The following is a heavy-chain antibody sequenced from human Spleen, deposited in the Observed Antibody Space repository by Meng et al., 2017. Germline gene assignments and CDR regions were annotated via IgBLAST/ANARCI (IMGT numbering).Heavy chain of an antibody. CDR2: IYSSGST. Sequence: SETLSLTCTVSGGSISSSTYCWGWIRQPPGKGLEWIGSIYSSGSTYYNPSLKSRVTISVDTSKNQFSLKLSSVTAADTAVYYCARENVLLWFGEFAHFYYGMDVWGQGTTVTVSS. D-gene: IGHD3-10*01. J-gene: IGHJ6*02. V-gene: IGHV4-39*07. CDR1: GGSISSSTYC. CDR3: ARENVLLWFGEFAHFYYGMDV.